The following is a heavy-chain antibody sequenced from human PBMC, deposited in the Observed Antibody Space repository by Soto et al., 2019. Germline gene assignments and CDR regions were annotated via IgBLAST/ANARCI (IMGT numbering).Heavy chain of an antibody. CDR3: ARQGGAHLPTITMIAGY. J-gene: IGHJ4*02. V-gene: IGHV5-10-1*01. CDR1: GYSFTSYW. D-gene: IGHD3-22*01. Sequence: PGESLKISCKGSGYSFTSYWISWVRQMPGKGLEWMGRIDPSDSYTNYSPSFQGHVTISADKSISTAYPQWSSLKASDTAMYYCARQGGAHLPTITMIAGYWGQGTLVTVSS. CDR2: IDPSDSYT.